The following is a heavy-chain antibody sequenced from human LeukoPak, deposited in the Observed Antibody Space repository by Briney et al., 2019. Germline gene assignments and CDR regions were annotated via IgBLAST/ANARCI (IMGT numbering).Heavy chain of an antibody. J-gene: IGHJ4*02. CDR1: GGSFSGYY. V-gene: IGHV4-34*01. Sequence: SETLSLTCAVYGGSFSGYYWSWIRQPPGKGLEWIGEINHSGSTNYNPSLKSRVTISVDTSKNQFSLKLSSVTAADTALYYCATLRGASTAVFDSWGQGTLVTVSS. CDR2: INHSGST. D-gene: IGHD2-21*02. CDR3: ATLRGASTAVFDS.